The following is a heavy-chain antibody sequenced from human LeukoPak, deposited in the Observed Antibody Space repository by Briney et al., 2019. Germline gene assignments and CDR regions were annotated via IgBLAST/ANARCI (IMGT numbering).Heavy chain of an antibody. V-gene: IGHV5-51*01. CDR2: IYPGDSDT. CDR1: GYSFTNYW. J-gene: IGHJ3*02. D-gene: IGHD1-14*01. CDR3: ARPGTKDTFDI. Sequence: GESLKISCQGSGYSFTNYWIGLVRQMSGKGLEWMGLIYPGDSDTRYSPSFQGQVTIAADKSISTAYLQWSSLKASDTAMYYCARPGTKDTFDIWGQGTMVTVSS.